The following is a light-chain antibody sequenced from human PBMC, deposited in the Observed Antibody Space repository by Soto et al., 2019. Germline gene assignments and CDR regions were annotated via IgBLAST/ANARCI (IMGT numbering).Light chain of an antibody. J-gene: IGKJ5*01. Sequence: EIVLTQSPATLSLSPGERTTLSCRASQSISNYLAWYQQKPGQAPRLLIYDASNRATGIPARFSGSGSGTDFSLTISRLEPEDFAVYYCQQRSTWPHFGQGTRLEIK. V-gene: IGKV3-11*01. CDR2: DAS. CDR1: QSISNY. CDR3: QQRSTWPH.